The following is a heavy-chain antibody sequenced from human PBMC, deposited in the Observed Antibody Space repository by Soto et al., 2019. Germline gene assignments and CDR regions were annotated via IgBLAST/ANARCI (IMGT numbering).Heavy chain of an antibody. D-gene: IGHD3-22*01. J-gene: IGHJ6*02. CDR2: IIPIFGTA. CDR3: ARDYYDSSGYLYYYYGMDV. Sequence: QVQLVQSGAEVKKPGSSVKVSYKASGGTFSSYAISWVRQAPGQGLEWMGGIIPIFGTANYAQKFQGRVTITADESTSTAYMELSSLRSEDTAVYYCARDYYDSSGYLYYYYGMDVWGQGTTVTVSS. V-gene: IGHV1-69*01. CDR1: GGTFSSYA.